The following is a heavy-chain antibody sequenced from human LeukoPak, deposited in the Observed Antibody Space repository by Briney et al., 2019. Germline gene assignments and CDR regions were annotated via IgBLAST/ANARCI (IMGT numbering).Heavy chain of an antibody. V-gene: IGHV4-39*01. D-gene: IGHD3-10*01. CDR3: ARVRGSGSYLLDY. Sequence: SETLSLTCTVSGGSISSSSYYWGWIRQPPGKGLEWIGSIYYSGSTYYNPSLKSRVTISVDTSKNQFSLTLSSVTAADTAVYYCARVRGSGSYLLDYWGQGTLVTVSS. CDR2: IYYSGST. J-gene: IGHJ4*02. CDR1: GGSISSSSYY.